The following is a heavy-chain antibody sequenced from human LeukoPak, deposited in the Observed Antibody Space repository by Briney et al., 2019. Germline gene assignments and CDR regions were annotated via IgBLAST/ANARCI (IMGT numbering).Heavy chain of an antibody. CDR2: ISSNGGST. D-gene: IGHD4-23*01. CDR3: ARGRASVAVKNYYYYGMDV. CDR1: GFTFSSYA. J-gene: IGHJ6*02. Sequence: PGGSLRLSCAASGFTFSSYAMHWVRQAPGKGLEYVSAISSNGGSTYYANSVKGRFTISRDNSKNTLYLQMGSLRAEDMAVYYCARGRASVAVKNYYYYGMDVWGQGTTVTVSS. V-gene: IGHV3-64*01.